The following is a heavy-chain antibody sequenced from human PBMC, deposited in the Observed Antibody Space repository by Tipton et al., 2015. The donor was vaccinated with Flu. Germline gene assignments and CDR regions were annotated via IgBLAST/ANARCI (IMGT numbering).Heavy chain of an antibody. J-gene: IGHJ4*02. D-gene: IGHD3-22*01. Sequence: TLSLTCTVSGGSISSGGYYWSWIRQHPGKGLEWVGYIYYSGSTYYNPPLKGRVTISVDTSKNQFSLKLSSVTAGDTAVYYCAREGDYYDSSGPIALFYYWGQGTLVTASS. CDR2: IYYSGST. CDR3: AREGDYYDSSGPIALFYY. CDR1: GGSISSGGYY. V-gene: IGHV4-31*03.